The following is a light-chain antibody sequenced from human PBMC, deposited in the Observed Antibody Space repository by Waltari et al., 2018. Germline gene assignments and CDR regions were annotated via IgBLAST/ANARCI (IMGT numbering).Light chain of an antibody. Sequence: QSVLTQPPSASGTPGQRVTISCSGSSSNIGSNTVNWYQQLPGTAPKLLIYSTNQRPSGVPVRCSGSKSGTSASLAILGLQSEDESDYDGAAWDDSLNGWGFGGATQLTVL. CDR3: AAWDDSLNGWG. J-gene: IGLJ3*02. CDR2: STN. V-gene: IGLV1-44*01. CDR1: SSNIGSNT.